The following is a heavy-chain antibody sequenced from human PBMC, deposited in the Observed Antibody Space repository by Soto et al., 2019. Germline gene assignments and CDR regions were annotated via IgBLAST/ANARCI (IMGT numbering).Heavy chain of an antibody. CDR1: GGSISSGGYY. Sequence: QVQLQESGPGLVKPSQTLSLTCTVSGGSISSGGYYWSWIRQHPGKGLEWIGYIYYSGSTYYNPSLKCLLTLSVDTSKYQFSLKLVSFRAAYTSVHYSASQPLTWGQGTLATVSS. CDR3: ASQPLT. V-gene: IGHV4-31*01. J-gene: IGHJ4*02. CDR2: IYYSGST.